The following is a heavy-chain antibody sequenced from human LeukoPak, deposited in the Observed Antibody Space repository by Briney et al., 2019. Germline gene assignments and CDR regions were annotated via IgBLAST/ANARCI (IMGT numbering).Heavy chain of an antibody. V-gene: IGHV3-53*01. J-gene: IGHJ4*02. CDR3: ARIDSSGYFHFDY. Sequence: GGSLRLSCAASGFTVSSNYMSWVHQAPGKGLEWVSVIYSGGSTYYADSVKGRFTISRDNSKNTLYLQMNSLRAEDTAVYYCARIDSSGYFHFDYWGQGTLVTVSS. CDR2: IYSGGST. D-gene: IGHD3-22*01. CDR1: GFTVSSNY.